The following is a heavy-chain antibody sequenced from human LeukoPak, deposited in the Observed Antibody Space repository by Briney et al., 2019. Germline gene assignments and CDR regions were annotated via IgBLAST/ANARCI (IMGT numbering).Heavy chain of an antibody. Sequence: SETLSLTCTVSGGSISSYYWSWIRQPPGKGLEWIGRIYTSGSTNYNPSLKSRVTMSVDTSKNQFSLKLSSVTAADTAVYYCARGYSSGWSKFDYWGQGTLVTVSS. D-gene: IGHD6-19*01. CDR1: GGSISSYY. CDR2: IYTSGST. J-gene: IGHJ4*02. CDR3: ARGYSSGWSKFDY. V-gene: IGHV4-4*07.